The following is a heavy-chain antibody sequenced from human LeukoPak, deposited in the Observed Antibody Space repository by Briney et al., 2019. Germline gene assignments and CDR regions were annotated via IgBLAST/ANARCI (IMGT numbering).Heavy chain of an antibody. V-gene: IGHV1-46*04. J-gene: IGHJ5*02. CDR2: INHSGGST. CDR1: VYIFTSNY. Sequence: GASVKVSCKASVYIFTSNYIYWVRQAPGQGLEWMGIINHSGGSTNYAQKLQGTVTMTRATSTSTVYMELSSLKSAATAVYDCARDTDYGDDSWFDPWGQGTLVTVSS. CDR3: ARDTDYGDDSWFDP. D-gene: IGHD4-17*01.